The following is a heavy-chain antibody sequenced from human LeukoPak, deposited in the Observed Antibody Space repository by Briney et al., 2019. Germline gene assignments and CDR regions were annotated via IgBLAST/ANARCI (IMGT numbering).Heavy chain of an antibody. J-gene: IGHJ4*02. V-gene: IGHV3-23*01. CDR3: AKQYDFWSGPDY. D-gene: IGHD3-3*01. CDR1: GFTFSSYA. Sequence: GGSLRLSCAASGFTFSSYAMNGVGQAPGKGLEWVSGSSGSGGSTYYADSVKGRFTISRDNSKNTLYLQMNSLRVEDTAVHYCAKQYDFWSGPDYWGQGTLVTVSS. CDR2: SSGSGGST.